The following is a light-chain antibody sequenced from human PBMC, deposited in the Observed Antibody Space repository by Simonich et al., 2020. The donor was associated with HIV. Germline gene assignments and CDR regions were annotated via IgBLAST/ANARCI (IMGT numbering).Light chain of an antibody. Sequence: NFMLTQPHSVSESPGQTVTISCTRSSGTIANNYVQWYQQRPVSAPTTVIYEANQRPSGVPARFSGSIDRSSNSASLTISGLKTEDEGDYYCQSYDSTNWVFGGGTKLTVL. CDR1: SGTIANNY. CDR3: QSYDSTNWV. J-gene: IGLJ3*02. V-gene: IGLV6-57*03. CDR2: EAN.